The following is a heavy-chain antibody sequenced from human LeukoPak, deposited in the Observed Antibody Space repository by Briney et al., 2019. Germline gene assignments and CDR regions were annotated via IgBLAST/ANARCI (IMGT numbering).Heavy chain of an antibody. D-gene: IGHD1-26*01. CDR2: ISSSSSTI. Sequence: GGSLRLSCAASGFTFSSYRMNWVPQAPGKGLEGVSYISSSSSTIYYADSVKGRFPISRDNSKNTLYLQMNSLRAEDTAVYYCARDVGGAFDIWGQGTMVTVSS. CDR1: GFTFSSYR. J-gene: IGHJ3*02. V-gene: IGHV3-48*01. CDR3: ARDVGGAFDI.